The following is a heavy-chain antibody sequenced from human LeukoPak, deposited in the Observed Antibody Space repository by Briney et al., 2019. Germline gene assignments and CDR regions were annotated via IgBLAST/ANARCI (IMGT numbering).Heavy chain of an antibody. CDR3: ARDRGQQPLTDFDY. CDR1: GFTFSSYS. D-gene: IGHD6-13*01. CDR2: ISSSSSYI. Sequence: RPGGSLRLSCAASGFTFSSYSMNWVRQAPGKGLEWVSSISSSSSYIYYADSVKGRFTISRDNAKNSLYLQMNSLRAEDTAVYYCARDRGQQPLTDFDYWGQGTLVTVSS. V-gene: IGHV3-21*01. J-gene: IGHJ4*02.